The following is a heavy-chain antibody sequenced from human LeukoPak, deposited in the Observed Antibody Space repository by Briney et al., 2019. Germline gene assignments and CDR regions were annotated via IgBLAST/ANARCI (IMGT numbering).Heavy chain of an antibody. J-gene: IGHJ3*02. CDR3: ARRVGNYGAFDI. CDR1: GYTFTGYF. D-gene: IGHD1-7*01. V-gene: IGHV1-2*02. CDR2: INPNSGGT. Sequence: ASVKVSCKASGYTFTGYFMHWVRQAPGQGLEWMGWINPNSGGTNYAQKFQDSVTMTRDTSISTAYMELSRLRSDDTAVYYCARRVGNYGAFDIWAKGQWSPSLQ.